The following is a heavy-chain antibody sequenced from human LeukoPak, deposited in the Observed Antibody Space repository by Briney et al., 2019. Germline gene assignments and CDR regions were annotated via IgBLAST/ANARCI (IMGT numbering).Heavy chain of an antibody. CDR2: ITPSGDST. Sequence: ASVKVSCKASGYTFTSYYMHWVRQAPGQGLEWMGIITPSGDSTTYAQKFQGRVTMTSDTSTSTVYMELSSLTSEDTAVYYCARDRGCSRQYYNWFDPWGQGTLVTVSS. J-gene: IGHJ5*02. V-gene: IGHV1-46*01. CDR1: GYTFTSYY. CDR3: ARDRGCSRQYYNWFDP. D-gene: IGHD6-13*01.